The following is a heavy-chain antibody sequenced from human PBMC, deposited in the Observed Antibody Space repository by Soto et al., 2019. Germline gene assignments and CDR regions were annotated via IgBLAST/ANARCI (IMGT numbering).Heavy chain of an antibody. V-gene: IGHV1-8*01. Sequence: ASVKVSCKASGYTFTSYDINWVRQATGQGLEWMGWMNPNSGNTGYAQKFQGRVTMTRNTSISTAYMELSSLRSEDTAVYYCARLTYDILTGYYFDYWGQGTLVTVSS. D-gene: IGHD3-9*01. CDR1: GYTFTSYD. CDR3: ARLTYDILTGYYFDY. CDR2: MNPNSGNT. J-gene: IGHJ4*02.